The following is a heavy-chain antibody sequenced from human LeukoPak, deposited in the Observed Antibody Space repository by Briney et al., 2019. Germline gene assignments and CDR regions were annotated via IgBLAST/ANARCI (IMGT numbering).Heavy chain of an antibody. V-gene: IGHV1-2*02. CDR1: GYTFTGYY. CDR2: INPNSGGT. CDR3: ARSCGGDCFPAPRDAFDI. J-gene: IGHJ3*02. D-gene: IGHD2-21*02. Sequence: ASVKVSCKASGYTFTGYYMHWVRQAPGRGLEWMGWINPNSGGTNYAQKFQGRVTMTRDTSISTAYMELSRLRSDDTAVYYCARSCGGDCFPAPRDAFDIWGQGTMVTVSS.